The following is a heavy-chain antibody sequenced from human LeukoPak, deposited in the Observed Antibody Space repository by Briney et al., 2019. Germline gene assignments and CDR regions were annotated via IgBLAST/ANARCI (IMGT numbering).Heavy chain of an antibody. V-gene: IGHV3-21*01. CDR1: GFTFSSYS. CDR2: ISSSSSYI. D-gene: IGHD5-18*01. J-gene: IGHJ3*02. CDR3: ASWYTAMVDDAFDI. Sequence: PGGSLRLSCAASGFTFSSYSMHWVRQAPGKGLEWVSSISSSSSYIYYADSVKGRFTISRDNAKNSLFLQMNSLRAEDTAVYYCASWYTAMVDDAFDIWGQGTMVTVSS.